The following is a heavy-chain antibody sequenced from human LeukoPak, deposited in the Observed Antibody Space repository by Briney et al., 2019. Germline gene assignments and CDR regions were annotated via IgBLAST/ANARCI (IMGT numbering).Heavy chain of an antibody. CDR2: ISYDGINK. Sequence: GGSLRLSCAASGFTFSSYGMHWVRQAPGKGLEWVAVISYDGINKYHADSVKGRFTISRDNSKNMLYLQITSPKPDDTAVYCCVKDCDPRVVRNSAFEIWGQGTMVTVSS. J-gene: IGHJ3*02. D-gene: IGHD2-8*01. CDR3: VKDCDPRVVRNSAFEI. CDR1: GFTFSSYG. V-gene: IGHV3-30*18.